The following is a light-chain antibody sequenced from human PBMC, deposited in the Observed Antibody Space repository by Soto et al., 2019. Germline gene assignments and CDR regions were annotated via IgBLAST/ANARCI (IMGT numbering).Light chain of an antibody. J-gene: IGLJ1*01. CDR3: SSYTSSSTLDYV. CDR1: SSDIGGYNY. CDR2: EVT. V-gene: IGLV2-14*01. Sequence: QSALTQPASVSGSPGQSITISCTGTSSDIGGYNYVSWYQHHPGKAPKLMIYEVTNRPSGVSSRFSGSKSGNRASLTISGLLAEDGADYYCSSYTSSSTLDYVFGTGTKVTVL.